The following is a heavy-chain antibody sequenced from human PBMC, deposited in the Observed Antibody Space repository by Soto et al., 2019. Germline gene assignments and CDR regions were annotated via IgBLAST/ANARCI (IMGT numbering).Heavy chain of an antibody. J-gene: IGHJ4*02. D-gene: IGHD2-15*01. V-gene: IGHV3-23*01. CDR1: GFTFSDTA. CDR2: ISGGGSGA. Sequence: EVQLLESGGGLVQPGGSLRLSRTASGFTFSDTAMTWVRQAPGKWLEWLSGISGGGSGAYYADSVKGRFTVSRAISDSTLFRQMDSLRVEGTAVYYCAKYAWWYTHWGQGTLVTVSS. CDR3: AKYAWWYTH.